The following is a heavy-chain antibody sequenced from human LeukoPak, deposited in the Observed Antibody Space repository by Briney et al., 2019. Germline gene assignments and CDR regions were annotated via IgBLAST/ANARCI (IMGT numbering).Heavy chain of an antibody. D-gene: IGHD1-14*01. J-gene: IGHJ4*02. V-gene: IGHV3-33*01. Sequence: GGSPRLSCAASGFTFTTYGMHWVRQAPGKGLEWVAIIWYDGSNKYYADSVRGRFTISRDNSKNTLYLQMNSLRVKDTAMYYCAGGEPYVYWGQGTLVTVSS. CDR3: AGGEPYVY. CDR1: GFTFTTYG. CDR2: IWYDGSNK.